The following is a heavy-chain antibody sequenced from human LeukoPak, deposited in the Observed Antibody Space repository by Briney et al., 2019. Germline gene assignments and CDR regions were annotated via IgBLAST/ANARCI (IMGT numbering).Heavy chain of an antibody. D-gene: IGHD2-15*01. V-gene: IGHV3-30*04. CDR3: ARDSVVGYCSGGSCFGIDY. CDR2: ISYDGSNK. J-gene: IGHJ4*02. Sequence: GGSLRLSCAASGLTFSSYAMHWVRQALGKGLEWVAVISYDGSNKYYADSVKGRFTISRDNSKNTLYLQMNSLRAEDTAVYYCARDSVVGYCSGGSCFGIDYWGQGTLVTVSS. CDR1: GLTFSSYA.